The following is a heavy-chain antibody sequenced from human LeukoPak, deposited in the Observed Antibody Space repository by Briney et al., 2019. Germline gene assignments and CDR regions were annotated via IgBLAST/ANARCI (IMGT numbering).Heavy chain of an antibody. CDR2: ISGSSGTI. D-gene: IGHD3-22*01. V-gene: IGHV3-48*02. CDR3: ASSSYDTDAYYYA. Sequence: PGGSLRLSCAASGFTFSSYSMNWVRQAPGKGLEWISYISGSSGTIHYADSVKGRFSISRDNTRNLLFLQMSGLRDEDTAVYYCASSSYDTDAYYYAWGQGTLVTVSS. CDR1: GFTFSSYS. J-gene: IGHJ5*02.